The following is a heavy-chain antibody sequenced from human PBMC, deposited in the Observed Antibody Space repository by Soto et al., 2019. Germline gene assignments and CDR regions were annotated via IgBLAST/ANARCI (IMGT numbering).Heavy chain of an antibody. J-gene: IGHJ5*02. Sequence: ASXKVSCKASVYTFTSYGISWVRQAPGQGLEWMGWISAYNGNTNYAQKLQGRVTMTTDTSTSTAYMELRSLRSDDTAVYYCARXGCSSTSCYADWFDPWGQGTLVTVSS. CDR1: VYTFTSYG. CDR3: ARXGCSSTSCYADWFDP. CDR2: ISAYNGNT. V-gene: IGHV1-18*01. D-gene: IGHD2-2*01.